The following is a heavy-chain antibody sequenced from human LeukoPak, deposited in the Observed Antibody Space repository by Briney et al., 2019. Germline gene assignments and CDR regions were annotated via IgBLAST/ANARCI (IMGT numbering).Heavy chain of an antibody. CDR1: GFTFSSYS. D-gene: IGHD3-3*01. V-gene: IGHV3-48*04. J-gene: IGHJ6*03. Sequence: GGSLRLSCAASGFTFSSYSMNWVRQAPGKGLEWVSYISSSGTIYNADSVTGRFTISRDNPKNSLYLQMNSLRAEDTALYYCARGQGDFWSGYYYYYYMDVWGKGTTVTVSS. CDR3: ARGQGDFWSGYYYYYYMDV. CDR2: ISSSGTI.